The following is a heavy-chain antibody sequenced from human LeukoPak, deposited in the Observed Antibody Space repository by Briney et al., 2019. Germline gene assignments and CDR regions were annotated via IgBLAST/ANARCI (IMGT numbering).Heavy chain of an antibody. CDR1: GGSISSGGYC. J-gene: IGHJ6*03. V-gene: IGHV4-30-2*01. Sequence: PSETLSLTCTVSGGSISSGGYCWSWIRQPPGKGLEWIGYIYHSGSTYYNPSLKSRVTISVDRSKNQFSLKLSSVTAADTAVYYCSRGDYYYMDVWGKGTTVTVSS. CDR3: SRGDYYYMDV. CDR2: IYHSGST.